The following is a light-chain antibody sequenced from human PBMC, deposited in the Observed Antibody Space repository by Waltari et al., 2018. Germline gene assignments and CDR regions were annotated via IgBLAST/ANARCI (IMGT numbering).Light chain of an antibody. CDR1: QSVSSSY. CDR2: GAS. CDR3: QQYGSSPPSLT. Sequence: EIVLTPSPGTLSLSPGVRATLPCRASQSVSSSYLAWYQQKPGQAPRLLIYGASSRATGIPDRFSGSGSGTDFTLTISRLEPEDFAVYYCQQYGSSPPSLTFGGGTKVEIK. J-gene: IGKJ4*01. V-gene: IGKV3-20*01.